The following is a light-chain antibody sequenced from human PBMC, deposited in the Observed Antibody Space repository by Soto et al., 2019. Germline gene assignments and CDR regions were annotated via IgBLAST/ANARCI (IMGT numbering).Light chain of an antibody. Sequence: DIQMTQSPSTLSGSVGDRVTITCRASQTISSSLAWYQQKPGKAPKLPIYKASTLKSGVPSRFSGSGSGTEFTLAISSLQPDDFSTYYCQHYNSYSEAFGQGSKV. J-gene: IGKJ1*01. CDR3: QHYNSYSEA. CDR2: KAS. CDR1: QTISSS. V-gene: IGKV1-5*03.